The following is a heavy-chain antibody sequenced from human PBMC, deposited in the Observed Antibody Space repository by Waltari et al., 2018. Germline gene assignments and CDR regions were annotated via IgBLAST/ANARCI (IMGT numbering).Heavy chain of an antibody. V-gene: IGHV4-39*01. Sequence: QLQLQESGPGLVKPSETLSLTCTVSGGSISSSSYYWGWIRQPPGKGLEWIGSIYYSGSTYYNPSLKSRVTISVDTSKNQFSLKLSSVTAADTAVYYCATPWEEMATIRAFDIWGQGTMVTVSS. J-gene: IGHJ3*02. D-gene: IGHD5-12*01. CDR3: ATPWEEMATIRAFDI. CDR2: IYYSGST. CDR1: GGSISSSSYY.